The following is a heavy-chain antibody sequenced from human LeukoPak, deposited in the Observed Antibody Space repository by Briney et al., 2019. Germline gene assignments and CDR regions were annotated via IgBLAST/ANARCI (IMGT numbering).Heavy chain of an antibody. CDR3: ARSRIAAGGVWFDP. CDR1: GYTFTSYD. D-gene: IGHD6-13*01. V-gene: IGHV1-8*01. CDR2: MNPNSGNT. J-gene: IGHJ5*02. Sequence: ASVKVSCKASGYTFTSYDINWVRQATGQGLEWRGWMNPNSGNTGYAQKFQGRVTMTRNTSIRTAYMELSSLRSEATAVYYCARSRIAAGGVWFDPWGQGTLVTVSS.